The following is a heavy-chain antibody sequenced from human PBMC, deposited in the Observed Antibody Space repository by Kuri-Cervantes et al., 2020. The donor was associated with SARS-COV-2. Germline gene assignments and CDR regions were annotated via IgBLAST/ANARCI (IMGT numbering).Heavy chain of an antibody. CDR3: TTDLPITIFGVVYYYYYMDV. CDR2: ISWNSGSI. D-gene: IGHD3-3*01. Sequence: SLKISCAASGFTFDDYAMHWVRQAPGKGLEWVSGISWNSGSIGYADSVKGRFTISRDNAKNTLYLQMNSLKTEDTAVYYCTTDLPITIFGVVYYYYYMDVWGKGTTVTVSS. CDR1: GFTFDDYA. J-gene: IGHJ6*03. V-gene: IGHV3-9*01.